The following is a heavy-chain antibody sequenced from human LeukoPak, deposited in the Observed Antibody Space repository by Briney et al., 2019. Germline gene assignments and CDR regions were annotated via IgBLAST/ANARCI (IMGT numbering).Heavy chain of an antibody. D-gene: IGHD1-26*01. J-gene: IGHJ4*02. CDR1: GGTFSSYA. CDR2: INPSAGRT. CDR3: ARESRIVGSTTWSYFDY. Sequence: ASVKVSCKASGGTFSSYAISWVRQAPGQGLEWMGIINPSAGRTSYAQKFQGRVTMTRDTSTSTVYMELSSLRSEDTAVYYCARESRIVGSTTWSYFDYWGQGTLVTVSS. V-gene: IGHV1-46*01.